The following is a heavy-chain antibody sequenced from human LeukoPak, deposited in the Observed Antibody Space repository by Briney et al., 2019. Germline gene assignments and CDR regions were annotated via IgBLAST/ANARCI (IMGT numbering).Heavy chain of an antibody. Sequence: PSETLSLTCAVSGGSISKGYWWSWVRQPPGKGLEWIGEIYKSGDTHYNPSLKSRVTISVDRSKNQLSLSLKSVTAADTAVYYCARNSRYDQEYWGQGILVIVPS. J-gene: IGHJ4*02. D-gene: IGHD3-16*01. V-gene: IGHV4-4*02. CDR2: IYKSGDT. CDR1: GGSISKGYW. CDR3: ARNSRYDQEY.